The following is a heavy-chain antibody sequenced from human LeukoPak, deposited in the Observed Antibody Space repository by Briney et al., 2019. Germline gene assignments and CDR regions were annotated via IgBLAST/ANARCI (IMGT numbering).Heavy chain of an antibody. J-gene: IGHJ6*02. Sequence: PGGSLRLSCAAPGFTLSSYAMSWVRQAPGKGREWVSAISGSGGSTYYADSVKGRFTISRDNSKNTLYLQMNSLRAEDTAVYYCAKEGGITMIPRAYYYGMDVWGQGTTVTVSS. CDR1: GFTLSSYA. V-gene: IGHV3-23*01. CDR2: ISGSGGST. CDR3: AKEGGITMIPRAYYYGMDV. D-gene: IGHD3-22*01.